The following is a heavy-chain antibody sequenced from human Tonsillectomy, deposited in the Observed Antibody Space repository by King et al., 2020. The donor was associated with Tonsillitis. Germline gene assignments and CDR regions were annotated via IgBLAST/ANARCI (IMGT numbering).Heavy chain of an antibody. CDR1: GYTFTSYD. CDR3: ARGYKLTLVVVAAPEYPNWFDP. J-gene: IGHJ5*02. CDR2: MNPNSGNT. D-gene: IGHD2-15*01. Sequence: VQLVESGAEVKKPGASVKVSCKASGYTFTSYDINWVRQATGQGLEWMGWMNPNSGNTGYAQKFQGRVTMTRNTSISTAYMELSSLRSEDTAVYYCARGYKLTLVVVAAPEYPNWFDPWGQGTLVTVSS. V-gene: IGHV1-8*01.